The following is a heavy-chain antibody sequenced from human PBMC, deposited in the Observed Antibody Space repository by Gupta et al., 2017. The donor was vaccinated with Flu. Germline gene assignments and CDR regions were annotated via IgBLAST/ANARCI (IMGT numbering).Heavy chain of an antibody. CDR3: ARFPNTWRVFDI. J-gene: IGHJ3*02. V-gene: IGHV4-39*01. Sequence: IRSDSYSWGWVRQPPVKGLEWIATISYRGKTYYDPSLKSRVTISRDTSKNQYFLKLYSVTAADTAVYSCARFPNTWRVFDIWGQGTVVTVSS. CDR1: IRSDSYS. CDR2: ISYRGKT.